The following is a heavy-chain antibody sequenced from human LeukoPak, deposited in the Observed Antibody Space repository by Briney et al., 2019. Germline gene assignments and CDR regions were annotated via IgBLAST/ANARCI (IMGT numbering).Heavy chain of an antibody. CDR2: INPNSGDT. Sequence: ASVKVSCKASGYTFTGYYMHWVRQAPGQGLEWMGWINPNSGDTKYSQKFQGRVTITADESTSTAYMELSSLRSEDTAVYYCARATLSTRITMVRGVINPDYYYYYGMDVWGQGTTVTVSS. J-gene: IGHJ6*02. CDR1: GYTFTGYY. V-gene: IGHV1-2*02. D-gene: IGHD3-10*01. CDR3: ARATLSTRITMVRGVINPDYYYYYGMDV.